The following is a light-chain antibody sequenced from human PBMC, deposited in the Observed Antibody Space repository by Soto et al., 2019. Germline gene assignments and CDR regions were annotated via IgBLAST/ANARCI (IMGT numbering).Light chain of an antibody. CDR3: QQYGSSRALT. J-gene: IGKJ4*01. CDR2: GAS. Sequence: EIVLTQSPGTLSLSPGERATLSCRASQSVSSSYLAWYQQKPGQAPRILIYGASSRATGIPDRFSGSGSGTDFTLTISRLEPEDFAVYYCQQYGSSRALTFGGGTKVDIK. CDR1: QSVSSSY. V-gene: IGKV3-20*01.